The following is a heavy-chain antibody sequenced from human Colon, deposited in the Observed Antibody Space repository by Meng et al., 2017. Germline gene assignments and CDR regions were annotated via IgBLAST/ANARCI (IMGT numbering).Heavy chain of an antibody. Sequence: GESLKISCKGFGYTFTSYWIGWVRQMPGKGLDWMGIIFPGDSETRYSPSFQGQVTISADKSISTAYLQWSSLRTSDSAMYYCARRGYSYGAGAIDYWGQGKLVNGAS. CDR1: GYTFTSYW. CDR3: ARRGYSYGAGAIDY. CDR2: IFPGDSET. D-gene: IGHD5-18*01. V-gene: IGHV5-51*01. J-gene: IGHJ4*02.